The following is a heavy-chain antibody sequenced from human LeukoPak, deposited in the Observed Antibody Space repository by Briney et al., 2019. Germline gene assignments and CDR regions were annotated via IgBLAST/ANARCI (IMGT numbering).Heavy chain of an antibody. J-gene: IGHJ4*02. Sequence: PGRSLRLSCAAVGFTFSTYGMHWVRQAPRKGLEWVAVISYDGRNKYNVDSVKGQFTISRDNSKNTLYLEMNSLRAEDTAVYHCARDRCGGNCFYLDSWGQGTLVTVSS. D-gene: IGHD2-21*02. CDR3: ARDRCGGNCFYLDS. CDR2: ISYDGRNK. V-gene: IGHV3-30*03. CDR1: GFTFSTYG.